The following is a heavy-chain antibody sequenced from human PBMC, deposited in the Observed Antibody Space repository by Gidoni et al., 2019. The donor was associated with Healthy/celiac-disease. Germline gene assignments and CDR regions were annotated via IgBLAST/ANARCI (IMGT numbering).Heavy chain of an antibody. D-gene: IGHD2-15*01. Sequence: QVQLVESGGGVVQPGRSLRLSCAASGFTFLSYGLHWVRQAPGKGLEWVAVISYDGSNKYYADSVKGRFTISRDNSKNTLYLQMNSLRAEDTAVYYCAKDWTRYCSGGSCFSNWFDPWGQGTLVTVSS. V-gene: IGHV3-30*18. J-gene: IGHJ5*02. CDR3: AKDWTRYCSGGSCFSNWFDP. CDR1: GFTFLSYG. CDR2: ISYDGSNK.